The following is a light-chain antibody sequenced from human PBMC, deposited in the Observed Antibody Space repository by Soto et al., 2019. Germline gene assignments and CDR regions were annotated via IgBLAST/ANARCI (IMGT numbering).Light chain of an antibody. Sequence: QLVLTQSPSASASLGASVKVTCTLSSGHSSYAIAWHQQQPEKGPRYLMKLNSDGSHSKGDGIPDRFSGSSSGAERYLTISSLQSEDEADYYCQTWGNGIWVFGGGTKVTVL. V-gene: IGLV4-69*01. CDR3: QTWGNGIWV. CDR1: SGHSSYA. CDR2: LNSDGSH. J-gene: IGLJ3*02.